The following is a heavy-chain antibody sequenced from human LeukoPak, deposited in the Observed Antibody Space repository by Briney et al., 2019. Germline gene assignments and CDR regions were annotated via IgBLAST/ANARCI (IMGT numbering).Heavy chain of an antibody. CDR2: IIPIFGTA. V-gene: IGHV1-69*13. Sequence: SVKVSCKASGGTFSSYAISWVRQAPGQGLEWMGGIIPIFGTANYAQKFQGRVTITADESTSTAYMELSSLRSEDTAVYYCAGSYYYYMDVWGKGTTVTISS. CDR3: AGSYYYYMDV. CDR1: GGTFSSYA. D-gene: IGHD6-25*01. J-gene: IGHJ6*03.